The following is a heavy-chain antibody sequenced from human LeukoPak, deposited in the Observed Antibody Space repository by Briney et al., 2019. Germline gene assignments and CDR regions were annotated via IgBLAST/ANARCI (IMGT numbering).Heavy chain of an antibody. CDR2: INHSGST. D-gene: IGHD1-26*01. CDR1: GGSFSGYY. Sequence: SETLSLTCAVYGGSFSGYYWSWIRRPPGKGLEWIGEINHSGSTNYNPSLKSRVTISVDTSKNQFSLKLSSVTAADTAVYYCARSGSYYYYGMDVWGQGTTVTVSS. V-gene: IGHV4-34*01. J-gene: IGHJ6*02. CDR3: ARSGSYYYYGMDV.